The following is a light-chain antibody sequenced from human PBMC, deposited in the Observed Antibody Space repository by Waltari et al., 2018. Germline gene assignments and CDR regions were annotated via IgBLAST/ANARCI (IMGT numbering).Light chain of an antibody. CDR1: QHVSKY. CDR3: QQYYNVPRT. J-gene: IGKJ5*01. V-gene: IGKV1-33*01. Sequence: DIQMTQSPSSLSASVGDRVTITCQASQHVSKYLNWYQQKPGKAPNLLIYDASNLQRGVPSRFSGRGSGTHFTFTISSLQPEDIATYYCQQYYNVPRTFGQGTRLEIK. CDR2: DAS.